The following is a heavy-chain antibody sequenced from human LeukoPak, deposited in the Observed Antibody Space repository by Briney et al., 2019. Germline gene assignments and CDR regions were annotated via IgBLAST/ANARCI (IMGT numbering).Heavy chain of an antibody. CDR3: ARGYSSSWYSFDY. J-gene: IGHJ4*02. D-gene: IGHD6-13*01. CDR1: GGSFSGYY. Sequence: SETLSLTCAVYGGSFSGYYWSWIRQPPGKGLDWIGEINHSGSTNYNPSLKSRVTISVDTSKNQFSLKLSSVTAADTAVYYCARGYSSSWYSFDYWGQGTLVTVSS. V-gene: IGHV4-34*01. CDR2: INHSGST.